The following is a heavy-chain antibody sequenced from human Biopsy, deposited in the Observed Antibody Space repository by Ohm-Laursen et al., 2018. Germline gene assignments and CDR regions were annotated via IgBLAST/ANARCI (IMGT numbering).Heavy chain of an antibody. J-gene: IGHJ5*02. CDR3: ATGPVQMVYANLRGEFAS. CDR1: GFKFDNYG. V-gene: IGHV3-23*01. CDR2: ISASDDSK. D-gene: IGHD2-8*01. Sequence: SLRLSCAASGFKFDNYGMNWVRQAPGKGLEWVSSISASDDSKYYGDSVKGRFTIPRDSSTNTLYLQMNGLRADDTAVYYCATGPVQMVYANLRGEFASWGQGALVTVS.